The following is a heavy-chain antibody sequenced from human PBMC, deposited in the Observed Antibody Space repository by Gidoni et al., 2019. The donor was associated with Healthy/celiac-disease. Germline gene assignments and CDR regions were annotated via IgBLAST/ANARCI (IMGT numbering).Heavy chain of an antibody. CDR3: ARLTTVTPGFDY. V-gene: IGHV4-59*08. CDR1: VGSISSSY. Sequence: QVHLHESGPGLFTPSDTLSLTCTVSVGSISSSYLSWIRQPPGKGLEWIGYIYYSGSTNYNPSLKSRVNISVDTSKNQFSLKLSSVTAADTAVYYCARLTTVTPGFDYWGQGTLVTVSS. CDR2: IYYSGST. J-gene: IGHJ4*02. D-gene: IGHD4-17*01.